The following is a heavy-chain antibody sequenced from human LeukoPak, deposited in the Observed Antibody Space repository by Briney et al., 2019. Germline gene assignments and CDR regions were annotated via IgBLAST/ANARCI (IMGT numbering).Heavy chain of an antibody. Sequence: SETLSLTCTVSGGSISSYYWSWIRQPPGKGLEWIGRMYHRGGPNYYNPSLKSRVTISVDMSKNQFSLKLSSVTAADTAVYYCAKDMYCGGDCLDSWGQGTLVTVSS. J-gene: IGHJ4*02. D-gene: IGHD2-21*02. CDR2: MYHRGGPN. CDR1: GGSISSYY. CDR3: AKDMYCGGDCLDS. V-gene: IGHV4-38-2*02.